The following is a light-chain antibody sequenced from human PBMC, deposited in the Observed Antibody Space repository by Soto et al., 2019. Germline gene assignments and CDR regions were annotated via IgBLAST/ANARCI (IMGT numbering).Light chain of an antibody. CDR2: LAS. J-gene: IGKJ1*01. V-gene: IGKV4-1*01. CDR1: QSLLCTSNNNNY. CDR3: QQYCGVPPTWT. Sequence: DIVMTQSPDSLAVSLGERATINCKSSQSLLCTSNNNNYLAWYQQKAGQPPKLRIYLASTRESGVPDRFTGSGSGTEFPLTIDSLQSDDVATSYCQQYCGVPPTWTFGPGTKVEVK.